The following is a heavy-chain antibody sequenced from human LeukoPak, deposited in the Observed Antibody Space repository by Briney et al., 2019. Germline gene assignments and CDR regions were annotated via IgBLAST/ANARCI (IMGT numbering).Heavy chain of an antibody. CDR2: ISWNSGTI. CDR3: SKDIGVTTSDYSDY. Sequence: GGSLRLSCAASGFTFDDYAMHWVRQAPGKGLEWVSGISWNSGTIGYADSVKGRFTISRDSAKNSLYLQMNSLRAEDTALYYCSKDIGVTTSDYSDYWGQGALVTVSS. CDR1: GFTFDDYA. D-gene: IGHD2/OR15-2a*01. J-gene: IGHJ4*02. V-gene: IGHV3-9*01.